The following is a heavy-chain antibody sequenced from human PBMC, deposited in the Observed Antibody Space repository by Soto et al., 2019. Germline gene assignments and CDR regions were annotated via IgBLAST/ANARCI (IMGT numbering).Heavy chain of an antibody. CDR1: GFTFSSYG. CDR2: ISYDGSNK. D-gene: IGHD1-26*01. V-gene: IGHV3-30*18. J-gene: IGHJ4*02. Sequence: QVQLVESGGGVVQPGRSLRLSCAASGFTFSSYGRHWVRQAPGKGLEWVAVISYDGSNKYYADSVKGRFTISRDNSKNTLYLQMNSLRAEDTAVYYCAKVGYSGSYFDYWGQGTLVTVSS. CDR3: AKVGYSGSYFDY.